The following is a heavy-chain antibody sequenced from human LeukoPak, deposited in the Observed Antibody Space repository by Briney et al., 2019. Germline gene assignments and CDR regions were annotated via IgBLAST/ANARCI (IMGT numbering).Heavy chain of an antibody. CDR3: ARVRTYYDILTPSLMDV. Sequence: GRSLRLSCAASGFTLSSYSMHWVRQAPGKGLEWVAVIWYDGSSKYYADSVKGRFTISRDNSKNTLYLQMNSLRAEDTAVYYCARVRTYYDILTPSLMDVWGQGTTVTVSS. CDR2: IWYDGSSK. V-gene: IGHV3-33*01. J-gene: IGHJ6*02. D-gene: IGHD3-9*01. CDR1: GFTLSSYS.